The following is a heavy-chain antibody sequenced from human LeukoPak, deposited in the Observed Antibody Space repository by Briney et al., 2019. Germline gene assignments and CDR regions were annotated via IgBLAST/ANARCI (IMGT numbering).Heavy chain of an antibody. CDR3: VRDWGYDSSGYWQKYFDT. D-gene: IGHD3-22*01. J-gene: IGHJ4*02. V-gene: IGHV3-74*01. CDR1: GITFKNYA. CDR2: INHDGSST. Sequence: GGSLRLSCAASGITFKNYAINWVRQTPGKGLEWVSRINHDGSSTNYADSVKGRFTISRDNAKNTMYLQMNSLRAEDTAVYYCVRDWGYDSSGYWQKYFDTWGQGTLVTVSS.